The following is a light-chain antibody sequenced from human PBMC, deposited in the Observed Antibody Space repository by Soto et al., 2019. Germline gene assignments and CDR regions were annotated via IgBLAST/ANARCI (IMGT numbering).Light chain of an antibody. CDR3: QQYNSHSSYT. J-gene: IGKJ2*01. Sequence: DIQMTQSPSTLSASVGDRVTITCRASQLINTWLAWYQQKPGKAPKLLIYKASGLGSGVPSRFSGSGSGTEFTLTIISLQPDDFAIYYCQQYNSHSSYTFGQGTKLEIK. CDR2: KAS. V-gene: IGKV1-5*03. CDR1: QLINTW.